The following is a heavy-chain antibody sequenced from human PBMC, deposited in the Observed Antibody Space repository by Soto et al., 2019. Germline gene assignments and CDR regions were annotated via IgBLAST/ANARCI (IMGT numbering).Heavy chain of an antibody. Sequence: QVQLVESGGGVVQPGRSLRLSCAASGFTFSSYAMHWVRQAPGKGLEWVAVISYDGSNKYYADSVKGRFTISRDNSKNTLYLQMNSLRAEDTAVYYCARDQGSGYDVNYYYYGMDVWGQGTTVTVSS. CDR3: ARDQGSGYDVNYYYYGMDV. CDR2: ISYDGSNK. D-gene: IGHD5-12*01. CDR1: GFTFSSYA. V-gene: IGHV3-30-3*01. J-gene: IGHJ6*02.